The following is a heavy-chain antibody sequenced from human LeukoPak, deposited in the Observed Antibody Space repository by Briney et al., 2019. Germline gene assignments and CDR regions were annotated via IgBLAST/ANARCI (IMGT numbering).Heavy chain of an antibody. V-gene: IGHV3-74*01. CDR2: INGDGRNI. J-gene: IGHJ4*02. CDR1: GFTFSSYW. CDR3: VRGHRAWSY. Sequence: QSGGSLRLSCVASGFTFSSYWMHWVRQDPRKGLVWVSRINGDGRNINYADSVRGRFTISRDNAKNSLYLQMNSLRAEDTAVYYCVRGHRAWSYWGQGTLVTVSS. D-gene: IGHD3-3*01.